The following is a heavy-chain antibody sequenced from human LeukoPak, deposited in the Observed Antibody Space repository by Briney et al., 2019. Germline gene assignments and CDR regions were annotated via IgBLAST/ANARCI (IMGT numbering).Heavy chain of an antibody. CDR2: IKQDGSEE. CDR3: ARAPPYYYDSSGYYGYFDY. V-gene: IGHV3-7*01. CDR1: GFTFSSYW. Sequence: GGSLRLSCAASGFTFSSYWMSWVRQAPGKGLEWVANIKQDGSEEYYVDSVKGRFTISRDNAKNSLYLQMNSLRAEDTAVYYCARAPPYYYDSSGYYGYFDYWGQGTLVTVSS. D-gene: IGHD3-22*01. J-gene: IGHJ4*02.